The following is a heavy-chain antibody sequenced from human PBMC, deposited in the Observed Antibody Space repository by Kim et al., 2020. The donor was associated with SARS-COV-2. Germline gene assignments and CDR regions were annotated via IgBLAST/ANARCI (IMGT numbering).Heavy chain of an antibody. V-gene: IGHV3-74*01. J-gene: IGHJ4*02. Sequence: GGSLRLSCAASGFTFRSNWMHWVRQAPGKGPVWVSRINSDGSTTTYADSVKGRFTISRDNAKNTLYLQMNSLRVEDTAVYPCAAVTGTVNWGQGTLVSVSS. D-gene: IGHD6-19*01. CDR3: AAVTGTVN. CDR1: GFTFRSNW. CDR2: INSDGSTT.